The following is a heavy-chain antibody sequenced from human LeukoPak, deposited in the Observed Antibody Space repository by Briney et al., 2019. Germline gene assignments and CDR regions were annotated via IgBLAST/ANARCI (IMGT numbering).Heavy chain of an antibody. CDR2: IGGIGSI. Sequence: GGSLRLSCAASGFTFSSYEIHWVRQAPGKGLEWVSKIGGIGSIMYADSVKGRFTISTDSAKSSVYLQMNSLRAEDTAVYYCAKDRFGYSFGHDDAFDLWGQGTMVTVSS. V-gene: IGHV3-48*03. D-gene: IGHD5-18*01. J-gene: IGHJ3*01. CDR1: GFTFSSYE. CDR3: AKDRFGYSFGHDDAFDL.